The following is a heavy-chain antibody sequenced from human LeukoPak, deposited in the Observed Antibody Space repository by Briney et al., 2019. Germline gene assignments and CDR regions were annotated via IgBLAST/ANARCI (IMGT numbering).Heavy chain of an antibody. V-gene: IGHV1-2*02. CDR3: ARDVSYYDFWSGYYTVGYYYYYMDV. D-gene: IGHD3-3*01. CDR2: INPNSGGT. CDR1: GYTFTGYY. J-gene: IGHJ6*03. Sequence: GASVKVSCKASGYTFTGYYMHWVRQAPGQGLEWMGWINPNSGGTNYAQKFQGRVTMTRDTSISTAYMELSRLRSDDTAVYYCARDVSYYDFWSGYYTVGYYYYYMDVWGKGTTVTVSS.